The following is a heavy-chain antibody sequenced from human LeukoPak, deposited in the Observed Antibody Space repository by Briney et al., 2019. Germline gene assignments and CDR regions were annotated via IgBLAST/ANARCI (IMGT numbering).Heavy chain of an antibody. Sequence: SETLSLTCAVYGGSFSGYYWSWIRQPPGKGLDWIGEINHSGSTNYNPSLKSRVTISVDTSKNQFSLKLSSVTAADTAVYYCARGKGYSSGWYYYYYMDVWGKGTTVTVSS. J-gene: IGHJ6*03. V-gene: IGHV4-34*01. D-gene: IGHD6-19*01. CDR1: GGSFSGYY. CDR3: ARGKGYSSGWYYYYYMDV. CDR2: INHSGST.